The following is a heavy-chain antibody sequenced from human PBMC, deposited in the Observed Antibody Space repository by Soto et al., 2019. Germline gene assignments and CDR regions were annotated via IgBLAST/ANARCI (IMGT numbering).Heavy chain of an antibody. J-gene: IGHJ4*02. CDR1: GGSISSGDYY. CDR3: ASYDFWSGSVDY. CDR2: IYYSGST. D-gene: IGHD3-3*01. V-gene: IGHV4-30-4*01. Sequence: QVQLQESGPGLVKPSQTLSLTCTVSGGSISSGDYYWSWIRQPPGKGLEWIGYIYYSGSTYYNPSLKSRFTISVDTSMNQFSLELSSVTAADTAVYYCASYDFWSGSVDYWGQGTLVTVSS.